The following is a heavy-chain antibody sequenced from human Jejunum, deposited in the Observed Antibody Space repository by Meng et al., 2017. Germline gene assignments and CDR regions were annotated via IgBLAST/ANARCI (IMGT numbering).Heavy chain of an antibody. J-gene: IGHJ4*02. D-gene: IGHD1-14*01. CDR1: GVTFSSPGYQ. CDR3: ARDHIRPLDY. V-gene: IGHV4-61*08. CDR2: ASN. Sequence: PKPCAALIGSTQAPAHIFTTSGVTFSSPGYQWSCNRQPPVKALDWNGYASNNHNPSLKSRTTTSADTAKNQFTRRLTAVTAAYTSAYYCARDHIRPLDYWGQGSLVTVSS.